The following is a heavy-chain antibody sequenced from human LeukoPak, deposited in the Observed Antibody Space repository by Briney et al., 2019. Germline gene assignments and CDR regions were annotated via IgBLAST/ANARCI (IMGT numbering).Heavy chain of an antibody. J-gene: IGHJ5*02. V-gene: IGHV1-18*01. CDR3: ARGGYDFWNGYYTDNWFDP. CDR2: ISAYNGNT. CDR1: GYTFTSYG. Sequence: ASVKVSCKASGYTFTSYGITWVRQAPGQGLEWMGWISAYNGNTNYAQKLQGRVTMTTDTSTGTAYVELRSLRSDDTAVFYCARGGYDFWNGYYTDNWFDPWGQGTLVTVSS. D-gene: IGHD3-3*01.